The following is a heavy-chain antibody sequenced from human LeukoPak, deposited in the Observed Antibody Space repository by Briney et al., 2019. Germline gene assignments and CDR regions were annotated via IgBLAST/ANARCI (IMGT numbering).Heavy chain of an antibody. CDR2: ISGSGGST. V-gene: IGHV3-23*01. CDR3: AKDGGNYYDSDGSYLMRSYMDV. CDR1: GFTFSSYA. Sequence: GGSLRLSCAASGFTFSSYAMSWVRQAPGKGLEWVSAISGSGGSTYYADSVEGRFTISRDNSKNTLYLQMNSLRVEDTAVYYCAKDGGNYYDSDGSYLMRSYMDVWGKGTTVTVSS. J-gene: IGHJ6*03. D-gene: IGHD3-22*01.